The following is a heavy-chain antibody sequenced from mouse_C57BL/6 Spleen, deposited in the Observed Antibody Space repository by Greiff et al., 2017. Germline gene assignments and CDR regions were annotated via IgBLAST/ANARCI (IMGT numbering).Heavy chain of an antibody. J-gene: IGHJ2*01. CDR1: GFSLTSYG. CDR2: IWSGGST. CDR3: AINSLGPRYYLDY. D-gene: IGHD4-1*01. V-gene: IGHV2-2*01. Sequence: QVQLQQPGPGLVQPSQSLSITCTVSGFSLTSYGVHWVSQSPGKGLEWLGVIWSGGSTDYNAAFISRLSISKDKSKSQVFLTMNSLQADDSAIYYCAINSLGPRYYLDYWGQGTTLTVSS.